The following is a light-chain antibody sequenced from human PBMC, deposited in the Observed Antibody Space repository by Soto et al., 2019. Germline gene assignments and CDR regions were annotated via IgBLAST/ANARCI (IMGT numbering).Light chain of an antibody. V-gene: IGLV1-51*01. CDR2: DNN. CDR3: GTWDSSLSAVV. J-gene: IGLJ2*01. Sequence: QSVLTQPPSVSAAPGQKVTISCSGSSSNIGSNYVSWYQQLPGTAPKLLIYDNNKRPSGIPDRFSGSKSGTSATLGITGLQTGDEADYYCGTWDSSLSAVVFGGGTMVTVL. CDR1: SSNIGSNY.